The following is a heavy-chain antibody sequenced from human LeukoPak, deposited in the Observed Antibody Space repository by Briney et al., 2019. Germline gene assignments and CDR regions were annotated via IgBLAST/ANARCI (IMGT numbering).Heavy chain of an antibody. CDR3: TRSRERYCTSGSCYIDLQAR. D-gene: IGHD2-2*02. CDR1: GFTVSSNY. CDR2: IYSGGST. Sequence: PGGSLRLSCAASGFTVSSNYMSWVRQAPGKGLEWVSVIYSGGSTYYADSVKGRFTISRDNSKNTLYLQMNSLRAEDTAVYYCTRSRERYCTSGSCYIDLQARWGQGTLVTVSS. V-gene: IGHV3-53*01. J-gene: IGHJ4*02.